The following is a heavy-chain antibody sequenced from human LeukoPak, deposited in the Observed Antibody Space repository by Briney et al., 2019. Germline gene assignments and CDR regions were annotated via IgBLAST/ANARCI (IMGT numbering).Heavy chain of an antibody. CDR2: INHSGST. CDR1: GGSFSGYY. V-gene: IGHV4-34*01. Sequence: SETLSLTCAVSGGSFSGYYWSWIRQPPGKGLEWIGEINHSGSTNYNPSLKSRVTISVDTSKNQFSLKLSSVTAADTAVYYCARDGAARVLDYWGQGTLVTVSS. J-gene: IGHJ4*02. D-gene: IGHD6-6*01. CDR3: ARDGAARVLDY.